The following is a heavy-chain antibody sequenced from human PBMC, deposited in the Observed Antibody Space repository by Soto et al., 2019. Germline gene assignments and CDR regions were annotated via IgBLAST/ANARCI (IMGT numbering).Heavy chain of an antibody. CDR1: GGSFSGYY. CDR3: AEVPRSTPGDLAGLGY. CDR2: INHSGST. D-gene: IGHD1-1*01. V-gene: IGHV4-34*01. J-gene: IGHJ4*02. Sequence: PSETLSLTCAVYGGSFSGYYWSWIRQPPGKGLEWIGEINHSGSTNYNPSLKSRVTISVDTSKNQFSLKLSSVTAADTAVYYCAEVPRSTPGDLAGLGYWGQGTLVTVSS.